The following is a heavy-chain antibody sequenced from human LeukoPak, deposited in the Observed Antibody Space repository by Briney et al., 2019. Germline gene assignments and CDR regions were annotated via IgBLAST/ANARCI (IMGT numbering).Heavy chain of an antibody. Sequence: GGSLRLSCAASGFTFSNARMSWVRQAPGKGLEWVGRIQSKTDSGTTDYAAPVKGRFTIPRDDSKNTLYLQMNSLKTDDTAVYYCTTELYCGGDCYPGAWGQGTLVTVSS. CDR2: IQSKTDSGTT. V-gene: IGHV3-15*01. CDR1: GFTFSNAR. CDR3: TTELYCGGDCYPGA. J-gene: IGHJ5*02. D-gene: IGHD2-21*02.